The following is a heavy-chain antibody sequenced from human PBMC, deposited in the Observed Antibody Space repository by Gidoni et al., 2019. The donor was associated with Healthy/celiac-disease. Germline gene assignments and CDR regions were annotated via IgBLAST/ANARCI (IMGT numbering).Heavy chain of an antibody. CDR3: ARDREVAGTHWYFDL. CDR2: IYIGGST. D-gene: IGHD6-19*01. Sequence: EVQLVESGGGLVQPGGSMRLSCAASGFTVSSNYMSWVRQDPGKGLEWVSVIYIGGSTNYADSVKGRFTISRDNSKNTLYLQMNSLRVEDTAVYYCARDREVAGTHWYFDLWGRGTLVTVSS. V-gene: IGHV3-66*02. CDR1: GFTVSSNY. J-gene: IGHJ2*01.